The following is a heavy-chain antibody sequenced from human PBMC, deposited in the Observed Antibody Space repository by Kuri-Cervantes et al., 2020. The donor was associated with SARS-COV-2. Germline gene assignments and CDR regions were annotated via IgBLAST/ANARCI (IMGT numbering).Heavy chain of an antibody. CDR2: ISHDGKNK. CDR3: AKDRDGAQDV. CDR1: GFTFSSYG. V-gene: IGHV3-30*18. J-gene: IGHJ4*02. D-gene: IGHD4/OR15-4a*01. Sequence: GGSLRLSCAASGFTFSSYGMHWVRQAPGKGLEWVAVISHDGKNKKCIASGKGRFTISRDNSQNTLYLHMKSLRSEDTAMYYCAKDRDGAQDVWGQGNLVTVSS.